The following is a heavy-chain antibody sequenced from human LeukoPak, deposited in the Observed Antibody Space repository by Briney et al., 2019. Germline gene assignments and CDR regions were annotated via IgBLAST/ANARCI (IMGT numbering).Heavy chain of an antibody. D-gene: IGHD3-9*01. CDR2: ISYDGSNK. Sequence: GRSLRLSCAASGFTFSSYGMHWVRQAPGKGLEWVAVISYDGSNKYYADSVKGRFTISRDNSKNTLYLQMNSLRAEDTAVYYCAKDDILTGPAGWGQGTLVTVSS. J-gene: IGHJ4*02. V-gene: IGHV3-30*18. CDR1: GFTFSSYG. CDR3: AKDDILTGPAG.